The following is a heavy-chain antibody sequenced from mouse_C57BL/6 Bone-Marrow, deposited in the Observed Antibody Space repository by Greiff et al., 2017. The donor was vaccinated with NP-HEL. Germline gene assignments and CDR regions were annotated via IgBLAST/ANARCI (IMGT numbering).Heavy chain of an antibody. D-gene: IGHD2-1*01. V-gene: IGHV3-6*01. CDR3: ARGSTISFAY. J-gene: IGHJ3*01. Sequence: EVQLVESGPGLVKPSQSLSLTCSVTGYSITSGYYWNWIRQLPGNKLEWMGYISYDGSNNYNPSLKNRISITRDTSTNQLFLKLNSVATEDTATDYCARGSTISFAYWGQGTRVTVSA. CDR1: GYSITSGYY. CDR2: ISYDGSN.